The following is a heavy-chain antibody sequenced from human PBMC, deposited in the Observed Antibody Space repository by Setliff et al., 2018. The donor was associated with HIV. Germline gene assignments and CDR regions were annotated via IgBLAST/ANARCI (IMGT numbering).Heavy chain of an antibody. V-gene: IGHV4-39*07. CDR3: ARDGPHCITSSCPGAWFDP. D-gene: IGHD2-2*01. Sequence: PSETLSLTCSVSGGSISISDYYWAWIRQPPGKGLEWIGSIHYTGDTYYNPSLKSRITISVDTSKNRFSLKLSSVTAADTAVYYCARDGPHCITSSCPGAWFDPWGQGTLVTVSS. CDR2: IHYTGDT. J-gene: IGHJ5*02. CDR1: GGSISISDYY.